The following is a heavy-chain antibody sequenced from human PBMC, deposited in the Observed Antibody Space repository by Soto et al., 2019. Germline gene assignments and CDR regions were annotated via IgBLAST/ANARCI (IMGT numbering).Heavy chain of an antibody. D-gene: IGHD2-8*01. CDR3: AKNGHPPYYYYGMDV. V-gene: IGHV1-18*01. CDR1: GYSFTTYG. J-gene: IGHJ6*02. Sequence: ASVKVSCKASGYSFTTYGISWVRQAPGQGLEWMGWISGYNGGTNNAQKFQDRVTMTIDRSTTTAYLELRSLTSDDTAVYYCAKNGHPPYYYYGMDVWG. CDR2: ISGYNGGT.